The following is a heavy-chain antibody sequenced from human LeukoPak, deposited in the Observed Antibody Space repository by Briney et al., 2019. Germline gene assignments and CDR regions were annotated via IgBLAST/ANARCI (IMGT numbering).Heavy chain of an antibody. D-gene: IGHD2-8*01. CDR2: ISGSGVGT. CDR1: GFTFSSHA. J-gene: IGHJ3*02. V-gene: IGHV3-23*01. Sequence: GGSLRLSCAASGFTFSSHAMSWVRQAPGEGLEWVSVISGSGVGTYYADSVRGRFTISRDNSKNTLYLQMNSLRAEGTAVYYCAKGLPRSNGAFDIWGQGTMVTVSS. CDR3: AKGLPRSNGAFDI.